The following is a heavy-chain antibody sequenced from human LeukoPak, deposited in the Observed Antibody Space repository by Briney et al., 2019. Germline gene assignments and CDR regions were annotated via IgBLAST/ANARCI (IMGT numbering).Heavy chain of an antibody. V-gene: IGHV3-23*01. Sequence: GGSLRLSCAASGFTFSSYAMAWVRQAPGKGLEWVSAISGSRNNTYYADSVKGRFTISRDNSKNTLYLQMNSLRAEDTAVYFCAKSGYNRFDYWGQGTLVTVSS. J-gene: IGHJ4*02. CDR1: GFTFSSYA. D-gene: IGHD5-24*01. CDR3: AKSGYNRFDY. CDR2: ISGSRNNT.